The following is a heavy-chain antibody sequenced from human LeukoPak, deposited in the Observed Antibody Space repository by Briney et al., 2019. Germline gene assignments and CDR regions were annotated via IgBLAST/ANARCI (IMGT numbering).Heavy chain of an antibody. CDR3: ARDEGYSRFDY. CDR1: GYTFTGYY. J-gene: IGHJ4*02. Sequence: ASVKVSCKASGYTFTGYYMHWVRQAPGQGLEWMGWINPNSGGTNYAQKFQDRVTMTRDTSISTAYMELNRLKSDDTAVYYCARDEGYSRFDYWGQGTLVTVSS. V-gene: IGHV1-2*02. CDR2: INPNSGGT. D-gene: IGHD6-13*01.